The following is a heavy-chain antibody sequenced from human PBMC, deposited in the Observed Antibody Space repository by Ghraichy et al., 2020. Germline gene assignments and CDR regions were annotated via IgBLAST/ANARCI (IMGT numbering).Heavy chain of an antibody. Sequence: GESLNISCAASGFTLSSHSLNWVRQAPGEGLEWVSSISGSSSYIYYADSVKGRFTISRENAKSSLYLQMNSLRAEDTAVYYCARGGGPGYSTNWEFFDYWGQGSLVTVSS. V-gene: IGHV3-21*01. CDR3: ARGGGPGYSTNWEFFDY. CDR2: ISGSSSYI. J-gene: IGHJ4*02. D-gene: IGHD6-13*01. CDR1: GFTLSSHS.